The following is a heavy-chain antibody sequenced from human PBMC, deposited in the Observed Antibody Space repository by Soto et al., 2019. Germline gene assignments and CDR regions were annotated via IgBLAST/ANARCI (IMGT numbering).Heavy chain of an antibody. CDR1: GFTFRSYA. CDR3: ARGDSNSWSDY. Sequence: QVQLVESGGGVVQPGRSLRLSCAASGFTFRSYAMDWVRQAPGKGLEWVAVILYDGTNKYYADSVKGRFTISRDNSKNTLSLQMNSLRADDTAVYYCARGDSNSWSDYWGQGTLVTVSS. J-gene: IGHJ4*02. D-gene: IGHD6-13*01. CDR2: ILYDGTNK. V-gene: IGHV3-30*01.